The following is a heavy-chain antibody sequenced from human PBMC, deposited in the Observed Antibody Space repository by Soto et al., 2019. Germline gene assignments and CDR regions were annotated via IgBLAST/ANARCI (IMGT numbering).Heavy chain of an antibody. V-gene: IGHV3-23*01. Sequence: EVQWLESGGGLVQVGGSLRLSCVGSGFGFDSYAMSWVRQAPGKGLEWVSGIGSSGGAIVYADSVRGRFTISRDNSRNALYLHMNSLRAGDTAVYYCAKALWFGESSHYFDYWGQGTLVTVST. CDR2: IGSSGGAI. CDR3: AKALWFGESSHYFDY. D-gene: IGHD3-10*01. CDR1: GFGFDSYA. J-gene: IGHJ4*02.